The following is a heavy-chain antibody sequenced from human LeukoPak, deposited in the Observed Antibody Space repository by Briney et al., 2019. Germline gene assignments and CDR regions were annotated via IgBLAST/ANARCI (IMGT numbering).Heavy chain of an antibody. CDR1: GFTFSSYS. CDR3: ARGHYDFWSGYYNPDY. V-gene: IGHV3-21*01. D-gene: IGHD3-3*01. Sequence: KPGGSLRLPCAASGFTFSSYSMNWVRQAPGKGLEWVSSISSSSSYIYYADSVKGRFTISRDNAKNSLYLQMNSLRAEDTAVYYCARGHYDFWSGYYNPDYWGQGTLVTVSS. J-gene: IGHJ4*02. CDR2: ISSSSSYI.